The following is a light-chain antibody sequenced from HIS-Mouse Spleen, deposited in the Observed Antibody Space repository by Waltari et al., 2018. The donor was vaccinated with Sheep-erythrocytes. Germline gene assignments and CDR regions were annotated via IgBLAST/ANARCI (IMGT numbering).Light chain of an antibody. Sequence: QSALTQPRSVSGSPGQSVTISCTGTSSYVGGYKYVSWYQQHPGKAPKLMIYDVSKRPSGVPDRFSGSKSGNTASLTISGLQAEDEADYYCCSYAGSYNHVFATGTKVTVL. CDR1: SSYVGGYKY. J-gene: IGLJ1*01. V-gene: IGLV2-11*01. CDR2: DVS. CDR3: CSYAGSYNHV.